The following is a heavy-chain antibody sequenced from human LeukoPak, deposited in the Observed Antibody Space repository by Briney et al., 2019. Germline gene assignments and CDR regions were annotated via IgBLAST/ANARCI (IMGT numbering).Heavy chain of an antibody. CDR3: TRRSSSDWDFDY. CDR2: TRNKANSYTT. J-gene: IGHJ4*02. Sequence: GGSLRLSCAASGFTFSDHYMDWVSQAPGKGLEWVGRTRNKANSYTTEYAASVKGRFTISRDDSKNSLYLQMNSLKTEDTAVYYCTRRSSSDWDFDYWGQGTLVTVSS. D-gene: IGHD6-19*01. CDR1: GFTFSDHY. V-gene: IGHV3-72*01.